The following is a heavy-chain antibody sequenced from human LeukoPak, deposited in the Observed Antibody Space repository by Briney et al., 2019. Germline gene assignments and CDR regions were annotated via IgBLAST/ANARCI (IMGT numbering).Heavy chain of an antibody. V-gene: IGHV3-7*03. CDR1: GFPFSSYW. CDR2: ISEDGSKM. D-gene: IGHD5-18*01. Sequence: GGSLRLSCAVSGFPFSSYWMSWVRQAPGKGLGWVANISEDGSKMFYVDSVKGRFTVSRDNAKNSLFLQMNSLRADDTAVYYCARGSGYSYGFDHWGLGTLFAVSA. J-gene: IGHJ4*02. CDR3: ARGSGYSYGFDH.